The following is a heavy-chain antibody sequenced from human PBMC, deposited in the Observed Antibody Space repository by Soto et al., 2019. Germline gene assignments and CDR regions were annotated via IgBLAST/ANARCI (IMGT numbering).Heavy chain of an antibody. J-gene: IGHJ6*02. V-gene: IGHV3-30*18. CDR3: AKDVLNLMVVATKGYYYGMDV. CDR1: GFTFSSYG. CDR2: ISYDGSNK. Sequence: VGSLILSCATSGFTFSSYGMHWGRQAPGKGLEWVAVISYDGSNKYYADSVKGRFTISRDNSKNTLYLQMNSLRAEDTAVYYCAKDVLNLMVVATKGYYYGMDVWGQGTTVTVS. D-gene: IGHD5-12*01.